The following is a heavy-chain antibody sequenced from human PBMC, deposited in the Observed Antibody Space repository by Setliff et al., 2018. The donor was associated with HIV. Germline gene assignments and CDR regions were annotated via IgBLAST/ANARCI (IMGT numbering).Heavy chain of an antibody. CDR2: IKSDGSEK. J-gene: IGHJ4*02. Sequence: GGSLRLSCAASGFTFSSYWMSWVRQAPGKGLEWVANIKSDGSEKYYVDSVKGRFTISGDNAKRSLYLQMSSLRAEDTAVYYCAACSGDCFWGQGTLVTVSS. D-gene: IGHD2-21*02. CDR1: GFTFSSYW. CDR3: AACSGDCF. V-gene: IGHV3-7*01.